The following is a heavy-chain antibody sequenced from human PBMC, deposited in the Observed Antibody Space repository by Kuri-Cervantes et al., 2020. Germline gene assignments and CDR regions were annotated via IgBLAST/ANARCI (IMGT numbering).Heavy chain of an antibody. CDR3: ARDLAVAGTIWFDP. CDR1: GYTFTSYD. J-gene: IGHJ5*02. D-gene: IGHD6-19*01. Sequence: ASVKVSCKASGYTFTSYDINWVRQATGQGLEWMGWMNPNSGNTGYAQKFQGRVTITADESTSTAYMELSSLRSEDTAVYYCARDLAVAGTIWFDPWGQGTLVTVSS. V-gene: IGHV1-8*01. CDR2: MNPNSGNT.